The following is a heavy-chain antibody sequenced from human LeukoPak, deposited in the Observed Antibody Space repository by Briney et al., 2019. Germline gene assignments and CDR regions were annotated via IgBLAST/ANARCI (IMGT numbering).Heavy chain of an antibody. CDR2: IIPIFATT. Sequence: SVKVSCKPSVGTFNSYTINWVRQTPGQGLEWMGGIIPIFATTNYAQKFQGRVTITADESTSTAYMELSSLSSEDTAVYYCASGTVASMDIWGQGTMVTVSS. J-gene: IGHJ3*02. CDR3: ASGTVASMDI. CDR1: VGTFNSYT. D-gene: IGHD5-12*01. V-gene: IGHV1-69*13.